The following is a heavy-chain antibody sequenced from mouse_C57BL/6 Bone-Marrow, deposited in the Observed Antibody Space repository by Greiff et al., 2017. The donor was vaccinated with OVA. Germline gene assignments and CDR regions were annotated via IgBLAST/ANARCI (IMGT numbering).Heavy chain of an antibody. CDR1: GFNIKDDY. V-gene: IGHV14-4*01. Sequence: EVQLQESGAELVRPGASVKLSCTASGFNIKDDYMHWVKQRPEQGLEWIGWIDPENGDTEYASKFQGKATITADTSSNTAYLQLSSLTSEDTAVYYGTTDYGSSYCWYFDVWGTGTTVTVSS. J-gene: IGHJ1*03. CDR2: IDPENGDT. CDR3: TTDYGSSYCWYFDV. D-gene: IGHD1-1*01.